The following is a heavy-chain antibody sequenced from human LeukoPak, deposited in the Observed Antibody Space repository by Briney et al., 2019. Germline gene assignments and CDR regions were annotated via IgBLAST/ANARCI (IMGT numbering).Heavy chain of an antibody. V-gene: IGHV3-53*01. Sequence: GGSLRLSCTVSGFTVSSNSMSWVRQAPGKGLEWVSFIYSDNTHYADSVKGRFTISRNNSKNTLYLQMNSLRAEDTAVYYCARAYGGYYFDYWGQGTLVTVSS. CDR2: IYSDNT. J-gene: IGHJ4*02. CDR3: ARAYGGYYFDY. D-gene: IGHD4/OR15-4a*01. CDR1: GFTVSSNS.